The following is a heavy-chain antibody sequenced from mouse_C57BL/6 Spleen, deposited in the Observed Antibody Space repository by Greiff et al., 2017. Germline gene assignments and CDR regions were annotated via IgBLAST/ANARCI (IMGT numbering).Heavy chain of an antibody. CDR3: TTGDPRRTYAMDY. CDR2: IDPANGDT. J-gene: IGHJ4*01. D-gene: IGHD2-13*01. Sequence: VMLQQSGAELVRPGASVKLSCTASGFNIKDDYMPWVKQRPGQGLEWIGWIDPANGDTEYAAKFQGKATITADTSSNTAYMQLSSLTPEDTAVYYCTTGDPRRTYAMDYWGQGTSVTVSS. V-gene: IGHV14-4*01. CDR1: GFNIKDDY.